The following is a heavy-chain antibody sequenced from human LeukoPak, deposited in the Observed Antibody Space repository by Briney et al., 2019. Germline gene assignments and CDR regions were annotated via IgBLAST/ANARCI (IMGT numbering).Heavy chain of an antibody. CDR3: ARDLGGWGYYDSSGYSP. CDR2: MNPNSGNT. CDR1: GYTFTSYD. V-gene: IGHV1-8*03. D-gene: IGHD3-22*01. J-gene: IGHJ5*02. Sequence: ASVKVSCKASGYTFTSYDINWVRQATGQGLEWMGWMNPNSGNTGYAQKFQGRVTITRNTSISTAYMELSSLRSEDTAVYYCARDLGGWGYYDSSGYSPWGQGTLVTVSS.